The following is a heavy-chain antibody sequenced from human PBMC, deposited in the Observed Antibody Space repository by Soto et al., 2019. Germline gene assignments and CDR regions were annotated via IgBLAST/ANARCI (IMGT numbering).Heavy chain of an antibody. CDR3: ARHRAAAYDI. J-gene: IGHJ3*02. CDR2: IIAMFNSA. D-gene: IGHD6-25*01. Sequence: QVPLGQSGAEVKMPGSSVKVSCKTSRGTFGSHAISWLRQAPGQGFEWMGEIIAMFNSATYAQKFQGRITTLAAEATGTASLELTRLRSDDTAVYYCARHRAAAYDIWDTGTLVTVSS. V-gene: IGHV1-69*01. CDR1: RGTFGSHA.